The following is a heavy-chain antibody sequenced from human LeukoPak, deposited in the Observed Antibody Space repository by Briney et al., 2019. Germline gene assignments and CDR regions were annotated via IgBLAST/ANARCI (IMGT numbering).Heavy chain of an antibody. CDR3: ATSHIAAAGFDY. J-gene: IGHJ4*02. Sequence: MPSETLSLTCTVSGGSISSYYWSWIRQPAGRGLEWIGRIYTSGSTNYNPSLKSRVTMSVDTSKNQFSLKLSSVTAADTAVYYCATSHIAAAGFDYWGREPWSPSPQ. CDR2: IYTSGST. CDR1: GGSISSYY. V-gene: IGHV4-4*07. D-gene: IGHD6-13*01.